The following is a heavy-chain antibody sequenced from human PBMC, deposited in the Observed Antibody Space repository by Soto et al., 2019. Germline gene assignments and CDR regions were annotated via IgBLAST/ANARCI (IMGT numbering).Heavy chain of an antibody. V-gene: IGHV4-34*01. J-gene: IGHJ4*02. Sequence: QVQLQQWGAGLLKPSATLSLTCAVYGGSFSGYYWSWIRQPPGKGLEWIGEINHSGSTNYNPSLKSRVTLPVDRSRNQSSRMLSCVAAADTAVYYCARDHSNGWGSYRYTTNFDYWGQGTLVTVSS. CDR1: GGSFSGYY. D-gene: IGHD3-16*02. CDR2: INHSGST. CDR3: ARDHSNGWGSYRYTTNFDY.